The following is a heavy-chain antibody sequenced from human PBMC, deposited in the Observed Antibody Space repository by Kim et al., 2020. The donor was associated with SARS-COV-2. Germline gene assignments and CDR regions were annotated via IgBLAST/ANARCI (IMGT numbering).Heavy chain of an antibody. D-gene: IGHD3-10*01. CDR3: ARVVSYGSGSYYDYPYYGMDV. CDR1: GFTVSSNY. V-gene: IGHV3-53*01. Sequence: GGSLRLSCAASGFTVSSNYMSWVRQAPGKGLEWVAVIYSGGSTYYADSVKGRFTISRDNSKNTLYLQMNSLRAEDTAVYYCARVVSYGSGSYYDYPYYGMDVWGQGTTVTVSS. CDR2: IYSGGST. J-gene: IGHJ6*02.